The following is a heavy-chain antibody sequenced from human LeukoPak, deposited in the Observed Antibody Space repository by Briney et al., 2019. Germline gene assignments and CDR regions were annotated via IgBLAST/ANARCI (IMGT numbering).Heavy chain of an antibody. CDR3: ARLPRWYYFDY. CDR2: IHTSGST. CDR1: GVSISSYY. J-gene: IGHJ4*02. V-gene: IGHV4-4*07. Sequence: SETLSLTCTVSGVSISSYYWSWIRQPAGKGLEWIGRIHTSGSTNYNPSLKSRVTISVDTSKNQFSLKLSSVTAADTAVYYCARLPRWYYFDYWGQGTLVTVSS.